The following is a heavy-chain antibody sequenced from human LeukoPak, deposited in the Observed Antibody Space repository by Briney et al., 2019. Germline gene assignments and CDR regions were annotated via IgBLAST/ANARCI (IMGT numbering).Heavy chain of an antibody. CDR2: ISAYNGNT. D-gene: IGHD3-10*01. J-gene: IGHJ4*02. CDR3: ARVFEALLWFGELRGYFDY. Sequence: ASVKVSCKASGCTFTSYGISWVRQAPGQGLEWMGWISAYNGNTNYAQKLQGRVTMTTDTSTSTAYMELRSLRSDDTAVYYCARVFEALLWFGELRGYFDYWGQGTLVTVSS. V-gene: IGHV1-18*01. CDR1: GCTFTSYG.